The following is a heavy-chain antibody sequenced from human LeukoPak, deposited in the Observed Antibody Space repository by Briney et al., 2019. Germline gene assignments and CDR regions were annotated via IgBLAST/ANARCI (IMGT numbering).Heavy chain of an antibody. CDR1: GGSLSTYY. CDR3: ERIDSGHWYDSRGYFDY. J-gene: IGHJ4*02. CDR2: IYYTGST. D-gene: IGHD6-13*01. Sequence: SETLSLTCTVSGGSLSTYYWSWIRQPPGKGLEWIGYIYYTGSTNYNPALKSRVSISIDTSKNQLSLTLRSVTGADTPVYYFERIDSGHWYDSRGYFDYWGRGTLVTVSS. V-gene: IGHV4-59*01.